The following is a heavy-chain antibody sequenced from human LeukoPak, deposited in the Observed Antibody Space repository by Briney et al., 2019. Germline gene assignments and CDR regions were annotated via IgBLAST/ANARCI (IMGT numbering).Heavy chain of an antibody. CDR1: GFTFSSYA. D-gene: IGHD3-10*01. CDR2: IKSKGDDETT. V-gene: IGHV3-15*01. J-gene: IGHJ4*02. CDR3: TTDLGITMIRGVIVY. Sequence: GGSLRLSCAASGFTFSSYAMSWVRRAPGKGLEWVGRIKSKGDDETTDYGAPVKGRFTMSRDDSRATLYLQMNSLKAEDTAVYYCTTDLGITMIRGVIVYWGQGALVTVSS.